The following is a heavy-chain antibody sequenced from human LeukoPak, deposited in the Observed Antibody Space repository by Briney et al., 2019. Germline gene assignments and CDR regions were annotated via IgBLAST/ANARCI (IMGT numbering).Heavy chain of an antibody. CDR3: AREFEVAGTNHYYYMDV. D-gene: IGHD6-19*01. V-gene: IGHV1-69*06. J-gene: IGHJ6*03. CDR1: GYTFTGYY. Sequence: GASVKVSCKASGYTFTGYYMHWVRQAPGQGLEWMGRIIPIFGTANYAQKFQGRVTITADKSTSTAYMELSSLRSEDTAVYYCAREFEVAGTNHYYYMDVWGKGTTVTVSS. CDR2: IIPIFGTA.